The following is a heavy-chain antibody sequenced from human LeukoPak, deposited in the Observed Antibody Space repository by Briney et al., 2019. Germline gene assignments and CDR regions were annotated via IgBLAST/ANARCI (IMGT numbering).Heavy chain of an antibody. J-gene: IGHJ4*02. CDR1: GFTFSSYG. V-gene: IGHV3-30*02. Sequence: GGSLRLSCAASGFTFSSYGMHWVRQAPGKGLEWVAFIRYDGSNKYYADSVKGRFTISIDNSKNTLYLQMNSLRAEDTAVYYCAKGLRYFDWLLHWGQGTLVTVSS. CDR3: AKGLRYFDWLLH. CDR2: IRYDGSNK. D-gene: IGHD3-9*01.